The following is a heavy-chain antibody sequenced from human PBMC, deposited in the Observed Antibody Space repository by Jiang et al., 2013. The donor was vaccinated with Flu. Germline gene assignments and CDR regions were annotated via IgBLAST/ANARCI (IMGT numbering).Heavy chain of an antibody. D-gene: IGHD4/OR15-4a*01. J-gene: IGHJ4*02. CDR2: INPSGIST. CDR3: ARGGAPPFEY. V-gene: IGHV1-46*01. CDR1: GDTFSDYY. Sequence: GAEVKKPGASVKVSCKASGDTFSDYYIHWVRQAPGQGLEWMGSINPSGISTGYPQRFQGRVTMTRDTSTNTVYMELSSLRFEDTAVYYCARGGAPPFEYWGQGTLVKVS.